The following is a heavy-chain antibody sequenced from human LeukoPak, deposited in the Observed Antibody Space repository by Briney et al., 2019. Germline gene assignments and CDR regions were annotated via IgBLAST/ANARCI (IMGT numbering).Heavy chain of an antibody. V-gene: IGHV3-7*01. D-gene: IGHD3-16*01. CDR3: ARHDYNWFDP. Sequence: GGSLRLSCAASKLSFSDDWMTWIRQTPGKGLEWVASIGPDGSEIFYVDSVKGRFTISRDNAKNSLSLHMSSLRAEDTALYYCARHDYNWFDPWGQGALVTVSS. J-gene: IGHJ5*02. CDR1: KLSFSDDW. CDR2: IGPDGSEI.